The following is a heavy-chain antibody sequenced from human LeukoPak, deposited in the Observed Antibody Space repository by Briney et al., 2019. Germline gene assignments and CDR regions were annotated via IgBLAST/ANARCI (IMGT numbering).Heavy chain of an antibody. CDR2: IRYDGSNK. D-gene: IGHD2-21*01. V-gene: IGHV3-30*02. Sequence: GGSLRLSCAASGFTFSSYGMHWVRQAPGKGLEGVAFIRYDGSNKYYADSVKGRFTISRDNSKNTLYLQMNSLRAEDTAVYYCAKAAYCGGDCPQFDYWGQGTLVTVSS. J-gene: IGHJ4*02. CDR3: AKAAYCGGDCPQFDY. CDR1: GFTFSSYG.